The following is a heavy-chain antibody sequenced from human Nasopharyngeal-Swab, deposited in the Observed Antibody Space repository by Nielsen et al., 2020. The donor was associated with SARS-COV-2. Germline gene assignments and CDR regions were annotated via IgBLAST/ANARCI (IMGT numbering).Heavy chain of an antibody. V-gene: IGHV5-10-1*01. CDR1: GYSFTSYW. Sequence: GGSLRLSCKGSGYSFTSYWISWVRQMSGKGLEWMGRIDPSDSYTNYSPSFQGHVTISADKSISTAYLQWSSLKASDTAMYYCASTKAGLRFLEWSTPYYYGMDVWGQGTTVTVSS. CDR2: IDPSDSYT. J-gene: IGHJ6*02. CDR3: ASTKAGLRFLEWSTPYYYGMDV. D-gene: IGHD3-3*01.